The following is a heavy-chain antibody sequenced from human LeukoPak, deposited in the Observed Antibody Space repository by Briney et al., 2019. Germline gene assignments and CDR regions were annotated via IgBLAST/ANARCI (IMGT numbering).Heavy chain of an antibody. CDR3: ARERGYNYGYSGYYDH. D-gene: IGHD5-18*01. CDR1: GFTFSSFE. Sequence: PGGSLRLSCAASGFTFSSFEMVWVRQAPGKGLEWISYISTSGASTYYADTVKGRFTVPRDNVKNSMSLRMDTLRVEDTAVYYCARERGYNYGYSGYYDHWGQGVLVTVSS. V-gene: IGHV3-48*03. J-gene: IGHJ4*02. CDR2: ISTSGAST.